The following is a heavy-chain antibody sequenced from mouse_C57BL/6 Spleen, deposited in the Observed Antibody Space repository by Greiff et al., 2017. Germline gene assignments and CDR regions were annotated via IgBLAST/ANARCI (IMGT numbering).Heavy chain of an antibody. CDR2: INPSNGGT. CDR3: ARGGPYYYGSSYSYYYAMDY. CDR1: GYTFTSYW. J-gene: IGHJ4*01. V-gene: IGHV1-53*01. D-gene: IGHD1-1*01. Sequence: VQLQQPGTELVKPGASVKLSCKASGYTFTSYWMHWVKQRPGQGLEWIGNINPSNGGTNYNEKFKSKATLTVDKSSSTAYMQLSSLTSEDSAVYYCARGGPYYYGSSYSYYYAMDYWGQGTSVTVSS.